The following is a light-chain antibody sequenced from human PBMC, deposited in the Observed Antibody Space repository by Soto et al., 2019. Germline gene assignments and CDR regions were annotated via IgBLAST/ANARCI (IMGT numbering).Light chain of an antibody. CDR2: GAS. CDR3: QQYGDSPWT. V-gene: IGKV3-20*01. CDR1: QSISSSF. J-gene: IGKJ1*01. Sequence: EVVLTQSPGTLSLSPGERATLSCRASQSISSSFFGWYQQKPGQAPRLLIHGASSRATGIQDRFSGSGSGTDFTLTIGRVEPEDVAVYYCQQYGDSPWTFGQGTKVEMK.